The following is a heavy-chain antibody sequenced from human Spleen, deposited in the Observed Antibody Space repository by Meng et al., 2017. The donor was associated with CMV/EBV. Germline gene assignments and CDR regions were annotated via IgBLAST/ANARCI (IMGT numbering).Heavy chain of an antibody. J-gene: IGHJ5*02. Sequence: TVNTFQMHWVRQAPGQGLEWMGINNTRTGGTTFGEKFQGRVNMTRDTSTDTVYMEVTSLTSGDTAVYYCARAGFCTTDRCRYNYFGPWGQGTLVTVSS. CDR3: ARAGFCTTDRCRYNYFGP. D-gene: IGHD2-8*01. V-gene: IGHV1-46*02. CDR1: TVNTFQ. CDR2: NNTRTGGT.